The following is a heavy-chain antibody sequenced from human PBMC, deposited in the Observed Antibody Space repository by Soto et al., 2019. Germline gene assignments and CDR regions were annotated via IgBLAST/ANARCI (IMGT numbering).Heavy chain of an antibody. CDR2: IYPGDSDT. J-gene: IGHJ4*02. CDR1: GYIFTSYW. Sequence: PGESLKISCKGSGYIFTSYWIGWGLQGPGKGLEWMGIIYPGDSDTRYSPSLQGQVTISADKSISTAYLQWSSLKASDTAMYYCATAPDGVGAITSFDYWGQGTLVTVSS. CDR3: ATAPDGVGAITSFDY. V-gene: IGHV5-51*01. D-gene: IGHD1-26*01.